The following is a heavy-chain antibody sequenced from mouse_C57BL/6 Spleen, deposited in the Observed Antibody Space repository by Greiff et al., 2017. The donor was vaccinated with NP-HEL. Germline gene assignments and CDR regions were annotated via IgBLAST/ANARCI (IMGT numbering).Heavy chain of an antibody. V-gene: IGHV1-76*01. CDR3: ARDDYYGSSYPFAY. CDR2: IYPGSGNT. D-gene: IGHD1-1*01. J-gene: IGHJ3*01. CDR1: GYTFTDYY. Sequence: QVQLQQSGAELVRPGASVKLSCKASGYTFTDYYINWVKQRPGQGLEWIARIYPGSGNTYYNEKFKGKATLTAEKSSSTAYMQLSSLTSEDSAVYFCARDDYYGSSYPFAYWGQGTLVTVSA.